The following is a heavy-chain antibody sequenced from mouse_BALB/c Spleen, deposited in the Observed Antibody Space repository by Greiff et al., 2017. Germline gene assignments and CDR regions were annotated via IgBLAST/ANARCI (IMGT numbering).Heavy chain of an antibody. CDR1: GFTFSSFG. Sequence: EVKLMESGGGLVQPGGSRKLSCAASGFTFSSFGMHWVRQAPEKGLEWVAYISSGSSTIYYADTVKGRFTISRDNPKNTLFLQMTSLRSEDTAMYYCASEGNSDYWGQGTTLTVSS. CDR2: ISSGSSTI. CDR3: ASEGNSDY. V-gene: IGHV5-17*02. J-gene: IGHJ2*01.